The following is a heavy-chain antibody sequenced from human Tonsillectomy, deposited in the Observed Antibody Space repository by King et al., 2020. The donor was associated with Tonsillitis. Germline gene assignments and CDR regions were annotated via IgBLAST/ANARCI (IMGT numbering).Heavy chain of an antibody. CDR1: GFTFSRHT. CDR3: ARGQVSCNDDTYFDY. Sequence: VQLVESGGGLVQPGGSLRLSCAASGFTFSRHTMTWVRQAPGKRLEWVSAISGRGSRTFFADSVRGRFTISRDNSKNTLYLQMNSLRVGDTAVYYCARGQVSCNDDTYFDYWGQGTLVTVSS. D-gene: IGHD1-1*01. CDR2: ISGRGSRT. V-gene: IGHV3-23*04. J-gene: IGHJ4*02.